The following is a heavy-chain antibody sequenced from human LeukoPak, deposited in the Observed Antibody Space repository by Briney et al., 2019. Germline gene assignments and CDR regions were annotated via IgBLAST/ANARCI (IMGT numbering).Heavy chain of an antibody. V-gene: IGHV1-69*13. Sequence: SVKVSCKASGGTFSSYAISWVRQAPGQGLEWMGGIIPIFGTANYAQKFQGRVTITADESTSTAYMELSSLRSEDTAVYYCARGLRDIVVVPAAPYYYYYYMDVWGKGTTVTVSS. CDR1: GGTFSSYA. J-gene: IGHJ6*03. D-gene: IGHD2-2*01. CDR2: IIPIFGTA. CDR3: ARGLRDIVVVPAAPYYYYYYMDV.